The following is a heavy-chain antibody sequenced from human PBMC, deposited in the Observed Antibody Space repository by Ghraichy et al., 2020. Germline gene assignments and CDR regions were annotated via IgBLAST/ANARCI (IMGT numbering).Heavy chain of an antibody. CDR2: IYSGGST. J-gene: IGHJ4*02. V-gene: IGHV3-53*01. CDR1: GFTVSSNY. D-gene: IGHD3-22*01. CDR3: ARTYYYDSSGYYWYFDY. Sequence: GGSLRLSCAASGFTVSSNYMSWVRQAPGKGLEWVSVIYSGGSTYYADSVKGRFTISRDNSKNTLYLQMNSLRAEDTAVYYCARTYYYDSSGYYWYFDYWGQGTLVTVSS.